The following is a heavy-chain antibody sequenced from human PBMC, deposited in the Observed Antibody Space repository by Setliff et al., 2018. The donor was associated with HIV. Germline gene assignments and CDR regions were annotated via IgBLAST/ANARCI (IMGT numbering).Heavy chain of an antibody. J-gene: IGHJ1*01. CDR1: GYTFISYA. D-gene: IGHD3-22*01. Sequence: GASVKVSCKASGYTFISYAVYWVRQAPGQGLEWVGWINPNNGNTKYAQNFQGRVSMTTTDTSTTTAYMELRSLTSDDTAVYYCATIRGYYYDSSGQEYFQHWGHGTLVTVSS. V-gene: IGHV1-18*01. CDR3: ATIRGYYYDSSGQEYFQH. CDR2: INPNNGNT.